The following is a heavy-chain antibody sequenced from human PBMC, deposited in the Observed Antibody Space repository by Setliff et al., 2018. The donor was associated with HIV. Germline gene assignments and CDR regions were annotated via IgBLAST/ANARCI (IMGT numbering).Heavy chain of an antibody. CDR3: ARRDGYSYGFYFDY. V-gene: IGHV4-4*07. CDR1: GGSISSYY. J-gene: IGHJ4*02. CDR2: IYTSGSP. D-gene: IGHD5-18*01. Sequence: PSETLSLTCTVSGGSISSYYWSWIRQPAGKGLEWIGRIYTSGSPNYNPSLKSRVTISLDTSKNQFSLKLSSVTAADTAVYYCARRDGYSYGFYFDYWGQGTLVTVSS.